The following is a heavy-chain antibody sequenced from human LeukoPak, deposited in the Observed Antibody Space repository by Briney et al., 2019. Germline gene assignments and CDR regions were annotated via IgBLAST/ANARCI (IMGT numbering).Heavy chain of an antibody. J-gene: IGHJ5*02. CDR2: IYASGST. CDR3: ARGNWFDP. Sequence: SETLSLTCTVSGGSISSYYWSWIRQPAGKGLEWIGRIYASGSTNYNPSLKSRVTISVDKSKNQFSLKLSSVAAADTAAYYCARGNWFDPWGQGTLVTVSS. CDR1: GGSISSYY. V-gene: IGHV4-4*07.